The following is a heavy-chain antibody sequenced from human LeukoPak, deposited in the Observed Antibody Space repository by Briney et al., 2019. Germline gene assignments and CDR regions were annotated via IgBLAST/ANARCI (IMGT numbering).Heavy chain of an antibody. V-gene: IGHV3-23*01. CDR1: GFTFSSYA. D-gene: IGHD1-20*01. J-gene: IGHJ4*02. CDR3: AKEQRYNWNQGADY. Sequence: PGGSLRLSCAASGFTFSSYAMSWVRQAPGKGLEWVSAISGSGGSTYYSDSVKGRFTISRDNSKNTLYLQMNSLRAEDTAVYYCAKEQRYNWNQGADYWGQGTLVTVSS. CDR2: ISGSGGST.